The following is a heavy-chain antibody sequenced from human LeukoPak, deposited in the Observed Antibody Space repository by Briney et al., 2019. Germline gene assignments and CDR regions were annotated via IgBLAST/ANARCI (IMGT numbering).Heavy chain of an antibody. CDR3: ARHGTAAGPFQL. Sequence: SETLSLTCTVSGGAIDNYYWSWIRQPPGKGLEGIAYIYYSGTINYNPSLESRVTISVDTSKNQFSLRLTSVAAADTAVYYCARHGTAAGPFQLWGQGTLVTVSS. V-gene: IGHV4-59*08. CDR1: GGAIDNYY. D-gene: IGHD2-21*02. CDR2: IYYSGTI. J-gene: IGHJ1*01.